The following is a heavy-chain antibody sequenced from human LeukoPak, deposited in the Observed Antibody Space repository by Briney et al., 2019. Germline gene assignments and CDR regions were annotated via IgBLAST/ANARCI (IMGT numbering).Heavy chain of an antibody. CDR3: ARIFDS. V-gene: IGHV4-39*07. J-gene: IGHJ4*02. CDR1: GGSVSTSDYY. Sequence: SETLSLTCTVSGGSVSTSDYYWGWIRQTPGKGLEWIGDIFHNGKTNYNPPLKGRVTTSIDTSNNQFSLRLPSVTAADTAVYYCARIFDSWGQGTLVTVSS. CDR2: IFHNGKT.